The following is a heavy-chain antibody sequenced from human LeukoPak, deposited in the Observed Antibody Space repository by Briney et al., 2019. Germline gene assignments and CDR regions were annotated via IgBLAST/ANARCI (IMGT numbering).Heavy chain of an antibody. J-gene: IGHJ4*02. CDR3: ARDAMVHSLEYSSSSGFDY. Sequence: SETLSLTCTVSGGSISSGGYYWSWIRQPPGKGLEWIGYIYHSGSTYYNPSLKSRVTISVDRSKNQFSLKLSSVTAADTAVYYCARDAMVHSLEYSSSSGFDYWGQGTLVTVSS. V-gene: IGHV4-30-2*01. CDR1: GGSISSGGYY. D-gene: IGHD6-6*01. CDR2: IYHSGST.